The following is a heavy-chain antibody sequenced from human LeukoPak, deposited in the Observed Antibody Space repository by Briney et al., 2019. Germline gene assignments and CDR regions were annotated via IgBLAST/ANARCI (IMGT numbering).Heavy chain of an antibody. D-gene: IGHD6-19*01. J-gene: IGHJ4*02. CDR2: IYYSGST. CDR3: ASSSIAVAGTLNRFDY. Sequence: PSETLSLTCTVSGGSISSYYWSWIRQPPGKGLEWIGYIYYSGSTNYNPSLKSRVTISVDTSKNQFSLKLSSVPAADTAVYYCASSSIAVAGTLNRFDYWGQGTLVTVSS. CDR1: GGSISSYY. V-gene: IGHV4-59*01.